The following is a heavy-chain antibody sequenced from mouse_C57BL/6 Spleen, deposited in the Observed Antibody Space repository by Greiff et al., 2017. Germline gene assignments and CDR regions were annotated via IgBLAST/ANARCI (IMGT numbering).Heavy chain of an antibody. CDR3: ARDWDRAMYY. D-gene: IGHD4-1*01. J-gene: IGHJ4*01. V-gene: IGHV1-76*01. CDR1: GFTFTDYY. Sequence: VQLQQSVAALVRPGASVTLSCKASGFTFTDYYLNWVKQRPGPGLEWIARIYPGSGNTFYKAKFKGKATLSAEKSSSTAYLQLSSLPAEDSAVYFCARDWDRAMYYWGQGTSVTVSS. CDR2: IYPGSGNT.